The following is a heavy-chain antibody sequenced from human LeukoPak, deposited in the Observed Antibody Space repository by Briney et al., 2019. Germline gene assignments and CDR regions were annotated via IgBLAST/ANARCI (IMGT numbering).Heavy chain of an antibody. D-gene: IGHD2-15*01. CDR3: ARATAYCSGGPCPLQGGAASDL. CDR1: GFMFDDYG. Sequence: GSSLRLSCGVSGFMFDDYGIHWVRQAPGKGLEGVSGISWNSGSIGYADSVKGRFIISRDNAKNSLYLQMSSLGAEDTAFYDCARATAYCSGGPCPLQGGAASDLWGQGTTWTVSS. J-gene: IGHJ3*01. CDR2: ISWNSGSI. V-gene: IGHV3-9*01.